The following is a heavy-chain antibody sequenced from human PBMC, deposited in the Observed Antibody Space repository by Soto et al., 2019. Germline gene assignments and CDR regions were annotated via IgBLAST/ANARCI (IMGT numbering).Heavy chain of an antibody. Sequence: DLEESGGGLVQPGGSLRLSCVGPGFTFSTYWMHWVRQAPGKGLEWVSRIRTDGTNTGYADSVKGRFTISRDNAKNTLYLQMNSLRADDTAVYYCARGGVIVVGLDVWGQGTTVTVSS. V-gene: IGHV3-74*01. J-gene: IGHJ6*02. CDR2: IRTDGTNT. CDR3: ARGGVIVVGLDV. D-gene: IGHD3-22*01. CDR1: GFTFSTYW.